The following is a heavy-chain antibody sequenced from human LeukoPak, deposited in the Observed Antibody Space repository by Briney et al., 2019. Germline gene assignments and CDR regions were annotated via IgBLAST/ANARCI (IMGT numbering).Heavy chain of an antibody. D-gene: IGHD2-21*01. CDR1: GGSISSGCHF. CDR3: TVDGPGSCDCIDT. J-gene: IGHJ5*02. CDR2: ICYSGST. V-gene: IGHV4-31*03. Sequence: SETLSLTCTVSGGSISSGCHFWSWIRQHPGKGLEWFGYICYSGSTYYNPSLKSRVNISVDTSKNLFSLRLNSVTAADAAVYFCTVDGPGSCDCIDTWGQGTPVTVSS.